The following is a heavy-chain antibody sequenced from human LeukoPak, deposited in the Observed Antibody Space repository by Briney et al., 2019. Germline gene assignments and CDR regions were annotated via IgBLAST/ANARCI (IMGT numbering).Heavy chain of an antibody. CDR3: ARPRIMITFGGVIANTGFDY. CDR2: ISYDGSNK. D-gene: IGHD3-16*02. V-gene: IGHV3-30*04. Sequence: GGSQRLSCAASGFTFSSYSMHWVRQAPGKGLEWVAVISYDGSNKYYADSVKGRFTISRDNSKSTLYMQMNSLRTEDTAVYYCARPRIMITFGGVIANTGFDYWGQGTLVTVSS. CDR1: GFTFSSYS. J-gene: IGHJ4*02.